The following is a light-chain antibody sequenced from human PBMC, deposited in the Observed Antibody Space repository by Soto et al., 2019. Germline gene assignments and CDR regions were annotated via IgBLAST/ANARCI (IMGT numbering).Light chain of an antibody. CDR1: SSDIGAYNY. Sequence: QSALTQPASVSGSPGQSITISCTGTSSDIGAYNYVSWYQQHPGKAPKLLIYEVTNRPSGVSDRFSGSKSGNTASLTISGIQAEDEANSYCNSYTTLSNRVLGTGIKPPS. J-gene: IGLJ1*01. CDR3: NSYTTLSNRV. V-gene: IGLV2-14*01. CDR2: EVT.